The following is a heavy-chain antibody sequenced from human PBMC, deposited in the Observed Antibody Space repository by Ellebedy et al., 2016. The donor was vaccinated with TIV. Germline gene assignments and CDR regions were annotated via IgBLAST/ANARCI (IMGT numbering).Heavy chain of an antibody. V-gene: IGHV3-7*03. CDR1: GFSFRSYW. CDR2: INQGGSER. Sequence: GGSLRLSCAASGFSFRSYWMSWVRQAPGKGLEWVANINQGGSERHYVDSVKGRFTISRDNTRNFVYLQMNSLTLEDTALYYCAKEIKSGGRSFDLWGQGTLVTVSS. CDR3: AKEIKSGGRSFDL. J-gene: IGHJ5*02. D-gene: IGHD3-10*01.